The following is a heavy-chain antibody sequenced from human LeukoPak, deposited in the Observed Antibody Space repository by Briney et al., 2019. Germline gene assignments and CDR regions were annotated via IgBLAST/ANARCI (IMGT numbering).Heavy chain of an antibody. Sequence: SETLSLTCAVYGGSFSDYYWSWIRQPPGKGLEWIGEINHSGSTYYNPSLKSRVTISVDTSKNQFSLKLSSVTAADTAVYYCARLSYYYYYMDVWGKGTTVTISS. V-gene: IGHV4-34*01. CDR3: ARLSYYYYYMDV. CDR2: INHSGST. J-gene: IGHJ6*03. CDR1: GGSFSDYY.